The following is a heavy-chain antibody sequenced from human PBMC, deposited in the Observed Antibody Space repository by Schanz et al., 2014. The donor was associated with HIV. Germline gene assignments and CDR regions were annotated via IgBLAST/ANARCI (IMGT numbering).Heavy chain of an antibody. CDR1: GYTFIDYF. CDR3: ARTSGWSNRAWWYFDL. Sequence: QVQLVQSGAEGRKPGASVKVSCKTSGYTFIDYFIHWVRQAPGQGLEWMGWIDCSNGDTYYKKNFRGRVTMTRDTPITTVFMELSGLRSDDTAVYYCARTSGWSNRAWWYFDLWGRGTLVTVSS. J-gene: IGHJ2*01. V-gene: IGHV1-2*02. D-gene: IGHD6-19*01. CDR2: IDCSNGDT.